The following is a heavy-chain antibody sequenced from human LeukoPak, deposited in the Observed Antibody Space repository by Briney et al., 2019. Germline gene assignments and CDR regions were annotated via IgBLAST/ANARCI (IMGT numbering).Heavy chain of an antibody. CDR2: INHSGSTS. D-gene: IGHD3-16*02. Sequence: SETLSLTCAVYGESFSGYFWNWIRQPPGKGLEWIGEINHSGSTSNHNPSLKSRVTMSVDTSKNQFSLKLSSVTAADTAVYYCARQRGAGTRSLFGMDVWGQGTTVTVSS. J-gene: IGHJ6*02. CDR1: GESFSGYF. CDR3: ARQRGAGTRSLFGMDV. V-gene: IGHV4-34*01.